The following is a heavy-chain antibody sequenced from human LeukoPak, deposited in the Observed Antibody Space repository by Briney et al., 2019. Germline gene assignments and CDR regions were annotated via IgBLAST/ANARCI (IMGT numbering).Heavy chain of an antibody. CDR2: ISAYNGNT. D-gene: IGHD6-13*01. V-gene: IGHV1-18*01. Sequence: ASVKVSCKASGGTFSSYGISWVRQAPGQGLEWMGWISAYNGNTNCAQKLQGRVTMTTDTSTSTAYMELRSLRSDDTAVYYCARDLGRSSSWYKGDYWGLGTLVTVSS. J-gene: IGHJ4*02. CDR3: ARDLGRSSSWYKGDY. CDR1: GGTFSSYG.